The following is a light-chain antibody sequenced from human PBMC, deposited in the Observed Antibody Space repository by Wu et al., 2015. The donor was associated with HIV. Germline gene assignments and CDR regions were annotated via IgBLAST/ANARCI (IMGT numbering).Light chain of an antibody. CDR2: GAS. CDR1: QSVSSSY. J-gene: IGKJ3*01. CDR3: QQYGSFFT. V-gene: IGKV3-20*01. Sequence: EIVLTQSPGTLSLSPGERATLSCRASQSVSSSYLAWYQQKPDQAPRLLIYGASNRATGIPDRFSGSGSGTDFTLTISRPEPEDFAVYYCQQYGSFFTFGPGTKVDIK.